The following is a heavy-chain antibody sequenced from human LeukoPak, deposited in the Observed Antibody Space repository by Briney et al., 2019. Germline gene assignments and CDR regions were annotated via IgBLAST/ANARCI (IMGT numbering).Heavy chain of an antibody. Sequence: GGSLRLSCAASGFTLSSYWMSWVRQAPGKGLEWVADIKQDGSEKYYVDSVKGRFTISRDNAKNSLYLQMNSLRAEDTAVYYCARRYFDYWGQGTLVTVSS. CDR3: ARRYFDY. V-gene: IGHV3-7*01. J-gene: IGHJ4*02. CDR1: GFTLSSYW. CDR2: IKQDGSEK. D-gene: IGHD2-15*01.